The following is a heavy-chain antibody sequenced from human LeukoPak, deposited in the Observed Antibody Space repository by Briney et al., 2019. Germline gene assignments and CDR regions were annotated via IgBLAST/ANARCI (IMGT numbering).Heavy chain of an antibody. J-gene: IGHJ4*02. CDR3: ARDFLDYGDYESLDY. V-gene: IGHV1-18*04. CDR2: ISAYNGNT. CDR1: GYTFSGHY. D-gene: IGHD4-17*01. Sequence: AASVTVSCTASGYTFSGHYLHWVRQAPGQGLEWMGWISAYNGNTNYAQKLQGRVTMTTDTSTSTAYMELRSLRSDDTAVYYCARDFLDYGDYESLDYWGQGTLVTVSS.